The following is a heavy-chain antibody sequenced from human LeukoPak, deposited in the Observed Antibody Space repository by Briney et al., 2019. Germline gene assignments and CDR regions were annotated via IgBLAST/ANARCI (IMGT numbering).Heavy chain of an antibody. V-gene: IGHV3-23*01. Sequence: GGSLRLSCAASGFIFSPYAMSWVRQAPGKGLEWVSSISGDDGRTYYADSVKGRFTISRDNSKNTLFLQMNSLRADDTAVYSCARGLDEPFDYWGQGTLVTVSS. D-gene: IGHD3/OR15-3a*01. CDR3: ARGLDEPFDY. J-gene: IGHJ4*02. CDR2: ISGDDGRT. CDR1: GFIFSPYA.